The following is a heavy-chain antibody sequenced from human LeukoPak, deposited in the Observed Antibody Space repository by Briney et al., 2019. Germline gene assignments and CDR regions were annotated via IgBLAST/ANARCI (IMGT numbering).Heavy chain of an antibody. D-gene: IGHD3-22*01. V-gene: IGHV3-23*01. CDR2: ISGSGGST. CDR3: AKDYASSGYPFDY. Sequence: GGSLRLYCAASGFTFSSYAMSWVRQAPGKGLEWVSAISGSGGSTYYADSVKGRFTISRDNSKNTLYLQMNSLRAEDTAVYYCAKDYASSGYPFDYWGQGTLVTVSS. J-gene: IGHJ4*02. CDR1: GFTFSSYA.